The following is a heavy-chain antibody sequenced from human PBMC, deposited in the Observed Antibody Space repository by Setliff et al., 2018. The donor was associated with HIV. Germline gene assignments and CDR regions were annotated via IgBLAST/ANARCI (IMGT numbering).Heavy chain of an antibody. J-gene: IGHJ6*02. V-gene: IGHV1-69*13. CDR1: GETLSIHP. Sequence: SVKVSCQASGETLSIHPISGVRQATGRGLYWMGGIIPVVGTANYAQKFQGGVTITPDESTTTVFMELTGLRTEDTAVSYCAREGLLVTTVGGAYLYHGMDVWGQGTTVTVSS. CDR2: IIPVVGTA. D-gene: IGHD4-4*01. CDR3: AREGLLVTTVGGAYLYHGMDV.